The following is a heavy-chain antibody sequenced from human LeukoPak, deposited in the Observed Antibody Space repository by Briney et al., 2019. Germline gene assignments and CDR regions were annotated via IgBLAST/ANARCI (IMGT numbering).Heavy chain of an antibody. Sequence: SVKVSCKASGYTFTGYYMHWVRQAPGQGLEWMGWINPNSGGTNYAQKFQGRVTMTRDTSISTAYMELSRLRSDDTAVYYCARGLRFLEWFLDYWGQGTLVTVSS. D-gene: IGHD3-3*01. J-gene: IGHJ4*02. V-gene: IGHV1-2*02. CDR3: ARGLRFLEWFLDY. CDR1: GYTFTGYY. CDR2: INPNSGGT.